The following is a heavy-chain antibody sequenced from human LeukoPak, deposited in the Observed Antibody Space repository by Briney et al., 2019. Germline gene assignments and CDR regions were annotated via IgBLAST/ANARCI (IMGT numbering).Heavy chain of an antibody. Sequence: SETLSLTCTVSGGSISSSSYYWGWIRQPPGKGLEWIGSIYYSGSTYYNPSLKSRVTISVDTSKHQFSLKLSSVTAADTAVYYCARRMDYDILTYYYYYGMDVWGQGTTVTVSS. V-gene: IGHV4-39*01. J-gene: IGHJ6*02. CDR1: GGSISSSSYY. CDR2: IYYSGST. CDR3: ARRMDYDILTYYYYYGMDV. D-gene: IGHD3-9*01.